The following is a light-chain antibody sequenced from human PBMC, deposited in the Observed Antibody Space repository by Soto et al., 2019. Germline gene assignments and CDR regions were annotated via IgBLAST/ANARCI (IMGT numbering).Light chain of an antibody. CDR2: EGR. CDR1: SSDVGSYNL. CDR3: CSYASSSTLV. V-gene: IGLV2-23*01. Sequence: QSALTQPASVSGSPGQSITISCTGTSSDVGSYNLVSWYQQHPGKAPKLMIYEGRKRPSGVSYRFSGSKSGNTASLTISGLQAEDEADYYCCSYASSSTLVFGGGTQLTVL. J-gene: IGLJ3*02.